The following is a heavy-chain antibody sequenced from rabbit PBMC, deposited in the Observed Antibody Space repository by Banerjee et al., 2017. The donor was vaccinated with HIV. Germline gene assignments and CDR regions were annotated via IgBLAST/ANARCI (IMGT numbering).Heavy chain of an antibody. CDR2: IYAGSGGST. D-gene: IGHD5-1*01. CDR1: GLDFSSNYY. CDR3: ARDFGL. V-gene: IGHV1S40*01. Sequence: QSLEESGGDLVQPGASLTLTCKASGLDFSSNYYMCWVRQAPGKGLEWIACIYAGSGGSTWYASWAKGQFTISKTSSTTVTLQVTSLTAADTATYFCARDFGLWGPGTLVTVS. J-gene: IGHJ4*01.